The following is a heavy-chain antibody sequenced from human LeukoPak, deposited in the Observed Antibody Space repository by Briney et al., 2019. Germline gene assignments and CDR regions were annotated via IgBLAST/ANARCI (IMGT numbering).Heavy chain of an antibody. Sequence: SETLSLTCTVSGGSISSFYWTWIRQPPGKGLECIGYIYTSGITNYNPSLKSRVTISVDTSKNQFSLKLSSVTAADTAVYYCARQGGYSSPFSVWGEGTAVTVSS. D-gene: IGHD6-19*01. CDR1: GGSISSFY. CDR3: ARQGGYSSPFSV. V-gene: IGHV4-4*09. J-gene: IGHJ6*04. CDR2: IYTSGIT.